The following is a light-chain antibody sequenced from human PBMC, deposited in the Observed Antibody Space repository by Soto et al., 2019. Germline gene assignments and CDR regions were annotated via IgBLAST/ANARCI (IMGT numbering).Light chain of an antibody. CDR2: AAS. CDR1: QSISSSY. CDR3: QQYGSSLFT. J-gene: IGKJ3*01. Sequence: EIELTQSPGTLSLSPGDRATLACRASQSISSSYLAWYHQTPGQAPRLLIYAASSSATGIPDRFSGSGSGTEFTLTISRLQPEDVAAYYCQQYGSSLFTFGPGTKVDIK. V-gene: IGKV3-20*01.